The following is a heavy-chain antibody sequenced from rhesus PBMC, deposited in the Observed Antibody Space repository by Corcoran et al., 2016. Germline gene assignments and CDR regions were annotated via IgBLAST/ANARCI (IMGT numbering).Heavy chain of an antibody. CDR2: IYGSGSST. CDR1: GGSISSSY. V-gene: IGHV4-169*01. CDR3: ARGSSGHFDY. J-gene: IGHJ4*01. D-gene: IGHD6-31*01. Sequence: QLQLQELGPGLVKPSETLSVTCAVSGGSISSSYWSWIRKAPGKGLEWIGYIYGSGSSTNYNPSLKSRFTLSVDTSKNQLSLKLSSVTTADTAVYYCARGSSGHFDYWGQGVLVTVSS.